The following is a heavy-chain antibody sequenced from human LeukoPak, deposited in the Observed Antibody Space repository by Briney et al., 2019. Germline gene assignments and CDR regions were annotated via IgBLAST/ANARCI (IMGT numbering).Heavy chain of an antibody. D-gene: IGHD3-10*01. V-gene: IGHV1-2*02. CDR2: IKPNSGGT. Sequence: GASVKVSCKAFGYPFTASYMHSVRQAPGHGLEYMGWIKPNSGGTNSSQKFQDRVTLSRDTSISTAYMELSSLTSDDTAVYYCARAYGSGSSYHPDYWGQGTLVTVSS. CDR1: GYPFTASY. CDR3: ARAYGSGSSYHPDY. J-gene: IGHJ4*02.